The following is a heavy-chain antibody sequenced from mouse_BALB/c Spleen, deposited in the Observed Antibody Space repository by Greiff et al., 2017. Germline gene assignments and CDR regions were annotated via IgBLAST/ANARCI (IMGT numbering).Heavy chain of an antibody. CDR1: GYTFTSYW. J-gene: IGHJ3*01. Sequence: QVQLQQSGAELAKPGASVKMSCKASGYTFTSYWMHWVKQRPGQGLEWIGYINPSTGYTEYNQKFKDKATLTADKSSSTAYMQLSSLTSEDSAVYYCAGYCGYDRAWFAYWGQGTLVTVSA. D-gene: IGHD2-2*01. V-gene: IGHV1-7*01. CDR2: INPSTGYT. CDR3: AGYCGYDRAWFAY.